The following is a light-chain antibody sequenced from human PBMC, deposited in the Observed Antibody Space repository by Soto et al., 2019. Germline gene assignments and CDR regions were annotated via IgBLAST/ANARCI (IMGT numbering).Light chain of an antibody. CDR3: QRRSDWPLT. CDR1: QSVSGY. J-gene: IGKJ4*01. CDR2: DAS. V-gene: IGKV3-11*01. Sequence: DIVLTQSPATLSLSPGERATLSCRASQSVSGYLAWYQQKPGQGPRLLIYDASKRATGIPARFSGSGSGTDFTLAISSREPEDFAVYYCQRRSDWPLTFGGGTKVEIK.